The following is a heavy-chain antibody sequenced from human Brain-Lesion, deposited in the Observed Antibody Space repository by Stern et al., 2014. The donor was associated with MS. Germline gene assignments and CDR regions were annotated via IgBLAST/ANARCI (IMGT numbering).Heavy chain of an antibody. V-gene: IGHV4-30-2*01. Sequence: VQLVESGSGLVKPSQTLSLTCTVSGDSISSGGFSWSWIRQPPGKGLEWIADGYFGGQTFCGPSLKSRVPISVDRSKNQFSLKLTSVTAADTAVYYCARGDYNILTGFYGENNWFDPWGQGILVTVSS. CDR2: GYFGGQT. CDR1: GDSISSGGFS. CDR3: ARGDYNILTGFYGENNWFDP. J-gene: IGHJ5*02. D-gene: IGHD3-9*01.